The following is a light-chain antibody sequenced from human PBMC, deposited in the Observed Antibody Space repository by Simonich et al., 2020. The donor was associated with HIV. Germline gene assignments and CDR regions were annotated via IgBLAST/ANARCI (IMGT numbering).Light chain of an antibody. J-gene: IGKJ1*01. V-gene: IGKV3-20*01. CDR2: GTS. CDR1: QSVSSN. CDR3: QQYANSPRT. Sequence: EIVMTQSPATLSVSPGERATLSCRASQSVSSNLAWYQQKPGQAPRLLIYGTSSRATGIPDRFSGRGSGTDFTLTISRLEPEDFAVYYCQQYANSPRTFGQGTKVEIK.